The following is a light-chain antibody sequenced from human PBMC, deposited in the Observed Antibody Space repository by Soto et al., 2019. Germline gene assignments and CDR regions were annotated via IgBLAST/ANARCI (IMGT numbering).Light chain of an antibody. CDR2: QDS. Sequence: SSELTQPPSVSVSPGQTASITCSGEKLGEKYACWYQQKPGQSPVLVIYQDSKRPSGIPERFSGSNSGNTATLTISGTQAMDEADYYCQAWDCSTYVLGTGTKVTVL. J-gene: IGLJ1*01. CDR3: QAWDCSTYV. CDR1: KLGEKY. V-gene: IGLV3-1*01.